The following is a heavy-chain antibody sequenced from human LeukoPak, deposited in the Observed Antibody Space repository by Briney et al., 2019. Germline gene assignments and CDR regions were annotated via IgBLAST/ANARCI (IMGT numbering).Heavy chain of an antibody. CDR3: ARDWASGWDY. CDR1: GFTFCRYR. CDR2: IKDDGREE. J-gene: IGHJ4*02. D-gene: IGHD6-19*01. Sequence: PGGSLRLSCAVSGFTFCRYRVTWVRYAQGKRLGGEANIKDDGREECYVDSVKGRFTISRDNAKNSLYLQMNSLRVEDTAVYYCARDWASGWDYWGQGTLVTVSS. V-gene: IGHV3-7*03.